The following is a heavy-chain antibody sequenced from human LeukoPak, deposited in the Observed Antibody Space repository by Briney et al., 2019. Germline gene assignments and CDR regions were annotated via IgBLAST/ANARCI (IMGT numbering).Heavy chain of an antibody. D-gene: IGHD3-22*01. J-gene: IGHJ2*01. CDR1: GFTVSSNY. CDR2: IYSGGST. CDR3: ARDAYYYDSSGYSDWYFDL. Sequence: PGGSLRLSCAASGFTVSSNYMSWVRQAPGKGLEWVSVIYSGGSTYYADSVKGRFTISRDNSKNTLYLQMNSLRAEDTAVYYCARDAYYYDSSGYSDWYFDLWGRGTLVTVSS. V-gene: IGHV3-66*01.